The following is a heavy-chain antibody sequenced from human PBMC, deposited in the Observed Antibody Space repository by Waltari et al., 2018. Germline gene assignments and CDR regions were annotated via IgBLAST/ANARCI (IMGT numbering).Heavy chain of an antibody. V-gene: IGHV4-31*03. CDR1: GGSISSGGYY. J-gene: IGHJ4*02. CDR2: IYQSGST. D-gene: IGHD6-13*01. CDR3: ARQGGSSSWSRIDY. Sequence: QVQLQESGPGLVKPSQTLSLTCTVSGGSISSGGYYWSWIRQHPGKGLEWIGSIYQSGSTYYNPSLKSRVTISVNTSKNQFSLKLSSVTAADTAVYYCARQGGSSSWSRIDYWGQGTLVTVSS.